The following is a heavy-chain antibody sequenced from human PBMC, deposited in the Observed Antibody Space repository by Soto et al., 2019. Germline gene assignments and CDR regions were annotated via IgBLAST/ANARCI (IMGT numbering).Heavy chain of an antibody. CDR3: ARGRDIVVVVAWASPWFDP. J-gene: IGHJ5*02. Sequence: QVQLVQSGAEVKKPGSSVKVSCKASGGTFSSYAISWVRQAPGQGLEWMGGIIPIFGTANYAQKFQGRVTITADESTSTAYMELSSLRSEDTALYYCARGRDIVVVVAWASPWFDPWGQGTLVTVSS. V-gene: IGHV1-69*12. D-gene: IGHD2-15*01. CDR2: IIPIFGTA. CDR1: GGTFSSYA.